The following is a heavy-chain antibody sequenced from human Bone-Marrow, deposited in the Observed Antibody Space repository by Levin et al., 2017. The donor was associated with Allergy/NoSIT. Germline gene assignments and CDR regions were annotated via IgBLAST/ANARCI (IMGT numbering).Heavy chain of an antibody. CDR2: INPSADTT. D-gene: IGHD3-10*01. V-gene: IGHV1-46*01. Sequence: ASVKVSCKASGYTFTSYYMHWVRQAPGQGLEWMGIINPSADTTRYAQKFQGRVTMTRDTSTSTVYMELSSLKSEDTAVYYCARDNGLTLVRGPQNWFDPWGQGTLVTVSS. CDR3: ARDNGLTLVRGPQNWFDP. J-gene: IGHJ5*02. CDR1: GYTFTSYY.